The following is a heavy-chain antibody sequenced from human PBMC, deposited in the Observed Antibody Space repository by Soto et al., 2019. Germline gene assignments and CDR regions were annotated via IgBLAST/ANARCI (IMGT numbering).Heavy chain of an antibody. CDR1: GFTFSSYG. CDR2: IWYDGSNK. V-gene: IGHV3-33*01. CDR3: ARERVYGYGDYYYYGMDV. D-gene: IGHD5-18*01. Sequence: QVQLVESGGGVVQPGRSLRLSCAASGFTFSSYGMHWVRQAPGKGLEWVAVIWYDGSNKYYADSVKGRFTISRDNSKNTLYLQMNSLRAEDTAVYYCARERVYGYGDYYYYGMDVWGQGTTVTVSS. J-gene: IGHJ6*02.